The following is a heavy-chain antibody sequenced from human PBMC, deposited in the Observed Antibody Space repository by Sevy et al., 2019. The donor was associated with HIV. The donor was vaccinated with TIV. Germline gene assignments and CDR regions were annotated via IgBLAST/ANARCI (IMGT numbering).Heavy chain of an antibody. Sequence: GESLKISCAASGFTFNMYWMTWVRQAPGKGLEWVANIKEDGSERNYLDSVKGRFTISRDNAKESLYLPINSLRAEDTAVYYCARHCSGGSCYSLLPHYYYGMDVWGQGTTVTVSS. CDR1: GFTFNMYW. V-gene: IGHV3-7*01. J-gene: IGHJ6*02. D-gene: IGHD2-15*01. CDR2: IKEDGSER. CDR3: ARHCSGGSCYSLLPHYYYGMDV.